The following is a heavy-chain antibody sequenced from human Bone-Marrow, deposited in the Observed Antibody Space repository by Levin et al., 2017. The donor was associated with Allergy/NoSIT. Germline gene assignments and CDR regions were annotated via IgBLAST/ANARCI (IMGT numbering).Heavy chain of an antibody. CDR1: GFTFSSYA. V-gene: IGHV3-30-3*01. CDR2: ISYDGSNK. Sequence: GESLKISCAASGFTFSSYAMHWVRQAPGKGLEWVAVISYDGSNKYYADSVKGRFTISRDNSKNTLYLQMNSLRAEDTAVYYCARVATTVVTPILDYYYYGMDVWGQGTTVTVSS. D-gene: IGHD4-23*01. J-gene: IGHJ6*02. CDR3: ARVATTVVTPILDYYYYGMDV.